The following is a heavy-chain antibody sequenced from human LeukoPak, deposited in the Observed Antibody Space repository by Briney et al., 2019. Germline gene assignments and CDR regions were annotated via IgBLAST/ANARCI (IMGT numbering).Heavy chain of an antibody. D-gene: IGHD2-2*03. J-gene: IGHJ6*02. CDR1: GGSISSYY. CDR3: AREASLGSTYYYYGVDV. Sequence: PSETVSLTCTVSGGSISSYYWSWIRQPPGKGLEWIGYIYYSGSTDYNPSLKSRLTISIDTSKNQFSLNLTSVTAADTAVYYCAREASLGSTYYYYGVDVWGQGTTVTVSS. V-gene: IGHV4-59*01. CDR2: IYYSGST.